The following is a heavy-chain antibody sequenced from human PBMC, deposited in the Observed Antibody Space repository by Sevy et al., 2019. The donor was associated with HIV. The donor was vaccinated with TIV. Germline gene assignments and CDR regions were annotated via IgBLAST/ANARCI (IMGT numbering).Heavy chain of an antibody. J-gene: IGHJ4*02. CDR2: IWYDGSSE. CDR1: GFSFSKYG. D-gene: IGHD3-22*01. CDR3: VRGADYYDRGGANCDS. Sequence: GGSLRLSCAASGFSFSKYGMHWVRQAPGKGLEWVALIWYDGSSEYYADSVKGRFTISRDNSNNTLYLQVSSLRAEDTAVYYCVRGADYYDRGGANCDSWGQGTLVTVSS. V-gene: IGHV3-33*01.